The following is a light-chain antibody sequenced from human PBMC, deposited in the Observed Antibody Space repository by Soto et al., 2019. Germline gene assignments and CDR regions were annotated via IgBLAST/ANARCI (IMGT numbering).Light chain of an antibody. Sequence: QLTHSPSSLSASVSDRVTLTCXASQGIGSYLAWYQQKPGRAPNLLIFATSSLQSGVPSRFSGSGSGTHYTLTISSLQPEDFATYYCQQLYSYPLTFGGGTKVDIK. CDR1: QGIGSY. V-gene: IGKV1-9*01. J-gene: IGKJ4*01. CDR2: ATS. CDR3: QQLYSYPLT.